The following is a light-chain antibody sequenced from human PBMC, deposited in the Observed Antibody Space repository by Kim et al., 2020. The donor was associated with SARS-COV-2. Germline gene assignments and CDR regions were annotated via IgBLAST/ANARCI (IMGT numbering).Light chain of an antibody. J-gene: IGKJ1*01. V-gene: IGKV3-15*01. Sequence: VSPGERASLSCRASQGIITDLAWYQQKSGQPPRLLIYGSFTRATGVPVRFRGTKSGTEFTLTISSLQSEDFAVYFCQQYGAWPPTFGRGTKVDIK. CDR3: QQYGAWPPT. CDR1: QGIITD. CDR2: GSF.